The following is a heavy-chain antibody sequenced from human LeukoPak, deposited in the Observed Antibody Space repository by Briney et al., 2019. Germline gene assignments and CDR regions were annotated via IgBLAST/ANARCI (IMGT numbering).Heavy chain of an antibody. D-gene: IGHD1-26*01. CDR2: ISSSSSYT. CDR1: GFTFSSDG. V-gene: IGHV3-21*05. CDR3: ARHSGSYSPFDY. Sequence: GGSLRLSCAASGFTFSSDGIHWVRQAPGKGLEWVSYISSSSSYTNYADSVKGRFTISRDNAKNTLYLQMNSLRAEDTAVYYCARHSGSYSPFDYWGQGTLVTVSS. J-gene: IGHJ4*02.